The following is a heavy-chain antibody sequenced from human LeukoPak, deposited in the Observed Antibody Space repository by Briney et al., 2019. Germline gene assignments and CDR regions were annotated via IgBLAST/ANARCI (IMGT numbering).Heavy chain of an antibody. CDR2: SNAGNGHT. Sequence: ASVMVSCKATGYSFSNYDIYWVRQAPGQRFEWMGWSNAGNGHTKYSQNFQGRVTITRDSSASTVYMELSSLTSEDTAVYYCARGIWSARTVDYYLDSWGQGTLVTVSS. J-gene: IGHJ4*02. CDR3: ARGIWSARTVDYYLDS. CDR1: GYSFSNYD. V-gene: IGHV1-3*01. D-gene: IGHD2-21*01.